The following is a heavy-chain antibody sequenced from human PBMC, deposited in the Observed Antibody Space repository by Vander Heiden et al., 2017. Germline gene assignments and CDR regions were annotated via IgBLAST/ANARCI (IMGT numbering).Heavy chain of an antibody. CDR3: ARDFGDGMDV. Sequence: QVQLQESGPGLVKPSQTLSLTCTVSGGSISSGGYYWSWIRQHPGKGLEWIGYIYYSGSTYDNPSLKSRVTISVDTSKNKFSLKMSSVTAADTAVYYCARDFGDGMDVWGHGTTVTVSS. CDR1: GGSISSGGYY. D-gene: IGHD3-10*01. J-gene: IGHJ6*02. CDR2: IYYSGST. V-gene: IGHV4-31*03.